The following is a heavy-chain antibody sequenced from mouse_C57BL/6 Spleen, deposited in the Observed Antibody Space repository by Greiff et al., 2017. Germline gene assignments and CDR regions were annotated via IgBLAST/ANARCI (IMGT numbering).Heavy chain of an antibody. CDR3: ARSNYGSTLTGWFDV. CDR2: IDPNSGST. V-gene: IGHV1-64*01. D-gene: IGHD1-1*01. Sequence: VQLQQPGAELVKPGASVKLSCKASGYTFTSYWMHWVKQRPGQGLEWIGMIDPNSGSTNYNQKFKSKATLTVDPSSSTAYMQLSSLPSEDSAVYYGARSNYGSTLTGWFDVWGTGTTVTVSS. CDR1: GYTFTSYW. J-gene: IGHJ1*03.